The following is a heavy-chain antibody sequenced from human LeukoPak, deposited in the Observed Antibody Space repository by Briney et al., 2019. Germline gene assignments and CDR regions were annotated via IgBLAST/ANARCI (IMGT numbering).Heavy chain of an antibody. CDR1: GGSISSYY. J-gene: IGHJ4*02. V-gene: IGHV4-59*12. CDR3: ARLSSSSAWIPFDY. Sequence: SETLSLTCTVSGGSISSYYWNWIRQPPGKGLEWIGYIYYSGSTNYNPSLKSRVTLSLDSSKNQFSLKLSSVTAADTAVYYCARLSSSSAWIPFDYWGQGTLVTVSS. D-gene: IGHD6-19*01. CDR2: IYYSGST.